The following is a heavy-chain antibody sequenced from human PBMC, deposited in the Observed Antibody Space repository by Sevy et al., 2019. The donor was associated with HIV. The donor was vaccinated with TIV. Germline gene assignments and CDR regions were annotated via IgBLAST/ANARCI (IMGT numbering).Heavy chain of an antibody. Sequence: ASVKVSCKVSGYTLTQLSMHWVRQTPGKGLEWMGRVDPEDGTTIYAQRFQGRVTMTEDTSTDTAYLELSSLRSEDTAVYYCATTREYYSDNSGYLDYWGRGTLVTVSS. CDR3: ATTREYYSDNSGYLDY. CDR1: GYTLTQLS. V-gene: IGHV1-24*01. D-gene: IGHD3-22*01. CDR2: VDPEDGTT. J-gene: IGHJ4*02.